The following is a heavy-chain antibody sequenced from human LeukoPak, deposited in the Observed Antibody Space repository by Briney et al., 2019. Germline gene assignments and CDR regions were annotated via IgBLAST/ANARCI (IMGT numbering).Heavy chain of an antibody. J-gene: IGHJ4*02. Sequence: EGSLRLSCAASGFTFSSYEMNWVRQAPGKGLEWVSYISSSGSTIYYADSVKGRFTISRDNAKNSLYLQMNSLRAEDTAVYYCARGDSGSYYFDYWGQGTLVTVSS. CDR3: ARGDSGSYYFDY. V-gene: IGHV3-48*03. CDR2: ISSSGSTI. CDR1: GFTFSSYE. D-gene: IGHD1-26*01.